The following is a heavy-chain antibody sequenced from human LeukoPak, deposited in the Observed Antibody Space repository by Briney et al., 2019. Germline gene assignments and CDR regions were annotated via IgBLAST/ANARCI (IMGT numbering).Heavy chain of an antibody. CDR3: ARAEDYDILTGYFS. J-gene: IGHJ4*02. CDR1: GDSISSSN. D-gene: IGHD3-9*01. Sequence: PSGTLSLTCAVSGDSISSSNWWSWVRQAPGKGLEWVSSISASAAMTYYADSVKGRFTVSRDNSNNRLYLQMSGLTAADTAVYYCARAEDYDILTGYFSWGQGTLVTVSS. CDR2: ISASAAMT. V-gene: IGHV3-23*01.